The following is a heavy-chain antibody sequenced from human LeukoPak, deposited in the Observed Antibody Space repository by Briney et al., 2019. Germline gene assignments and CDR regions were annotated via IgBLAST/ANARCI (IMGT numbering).Heavy chain of an antibody. D-gene: IGHD3-10*01. CDR2: IYYSGST. V-gene: IGHV4-39*07. CDR3: ARVPLFGWAPYYYYYYMDV. CDR1: GGSINSNSYY. Sequence: SETLSLTCTVSGGSINSNSYYWGWIRQPPGKGLEWIGSIYYSGSTYYNPSLKSRVTISVDTSKNQFSLKLSSVTAADTAVYYCARVPLFGWAPYYYYYYMDVWGKGTTVTVSS. J-gene: IGHJ6*03.